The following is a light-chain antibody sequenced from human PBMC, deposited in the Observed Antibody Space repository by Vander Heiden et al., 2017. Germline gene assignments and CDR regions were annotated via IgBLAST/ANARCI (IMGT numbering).Light chain of an antibody. J-gene: IGKJ1*01. Sequence: DIVMTQSPDSLAVSLGERATINCKSSQSVLYSSNNKNYLAWYQQKPGQPPKLLIVWAATRESGGPGRFSCRWCGRECAVCVSSRQAEDVAVDDCQQCYRTPATFGQGTKVEIK. V-gene: IGKV4-1*01. CDR1: QSVLYSSNNKNY. CDR3: QQCYRTPAT. CDR2: WAA.